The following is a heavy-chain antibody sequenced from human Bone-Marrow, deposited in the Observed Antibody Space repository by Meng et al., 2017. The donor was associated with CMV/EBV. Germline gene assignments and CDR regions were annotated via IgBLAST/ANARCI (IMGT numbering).Heavy chain of an antibody. CDR3: ARSRSSGYNLIPYEY. V-gene: IGHV1-2*02. J-gene: IGHJ4*02. CDR2: IKPNRGGK. Sequence: SGDTINSDYMHWVRQAPGKGLEGMGWIKPNRGGKNYAKKVQGRGTMTRETSISKAYMELSRLRSDEKAVDYCARSRSSGYNLIPYEYWGQGTLVTVSS. D-gene: IGHD3-22*01. CDR1: GDTINSDY.